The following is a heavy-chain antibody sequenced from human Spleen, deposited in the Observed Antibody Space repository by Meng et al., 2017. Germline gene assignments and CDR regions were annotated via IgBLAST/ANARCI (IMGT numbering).Heavy chain of an antibody. CDR2: IYYSGST. J-gene: IGHJ1*01. CDR1: GYSITGSYY. CDR3: ARVGQYYDILTGYSFQYFQH. V-gene: IGHV4-59*01. D-gene: IGHD3-9*01. Sequence: SETLSLTCAVSGYSITGSYYWSWIRQPPGKGLEWIGYIYYSGSTNYNPSLKSRVTISVDTSKNQFSLKLSSVTAADTAVYYCARVGQYYDILTGYSFQYFQHWGQGTLVTVSS.